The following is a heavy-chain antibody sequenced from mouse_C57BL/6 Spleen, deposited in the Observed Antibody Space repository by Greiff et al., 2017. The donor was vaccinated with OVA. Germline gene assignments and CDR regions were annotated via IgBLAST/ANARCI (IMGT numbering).Heavy chain of an antibody. V-gene: IGHV1-80*01. CDR3: ARGDWFAY. Sequence: VKLVESGAELVKPGASVKISCKASGYAFSSYWMNWVKQRPGKGLEWIGKIYPGDGDTNYNGKFKGKATLTADKSSSTAYMQLSSLTSEDSAVYFCARGDWFAYWGQGTLVTVSA. CDR1: GYAFSSYW. CDR2: IYPGDGDT. J-gene: IGHJ3*01.